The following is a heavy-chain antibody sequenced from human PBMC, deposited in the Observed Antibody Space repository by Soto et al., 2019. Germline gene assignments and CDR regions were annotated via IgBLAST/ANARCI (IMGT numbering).Heavy chain of an antibody. Sequence: QVQLVQSGAEVKKPGASVKVSCKASGYTFTSYGISWVRQAPGQGLEWMGWISAYNGNTNYAQKLQGRVTMTTDTSTSTAYMELRRLRSDDTAVYYCAREPLGYCSGGSCSHDYYYYYGMDVWGQGTTVTVSS. J-gene: IGHJ6*02. CDR2: ISAYNGNT. V-gene: IGHV1-18*01. CDR3: AREPLGYCSGGSCSHDYYYYYGMDV. CDR1: GYTFTSYG. D-gene: IGHD2-15*01.